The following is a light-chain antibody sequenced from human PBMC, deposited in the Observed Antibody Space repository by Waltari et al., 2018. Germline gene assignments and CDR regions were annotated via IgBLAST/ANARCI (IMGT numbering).Light chain of an antibody. CDR2: VNSDGSH. Sequence: QLVLTQSPSASASLGASVKLTCTLSSGYSSNVIAWHQQQPEKGPRYLMTVNSDGSHSKGGEIPARFSGSGSGAEHYLTISSLQSEDEADYYCQTGGHGTWVFGGGTKLTVL. V-gene: IGLV4-69*01. CDR3: QTGGHGTWV. CDR1: SGYSSNV. J-gene: IGLJ3*02.